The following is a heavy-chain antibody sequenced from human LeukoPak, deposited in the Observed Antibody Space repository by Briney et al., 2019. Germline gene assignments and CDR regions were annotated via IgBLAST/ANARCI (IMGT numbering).Heavy chain of an antibody. Sequence: PGGSLRLSCSASGFTFSDYYMTWIRQTPGKGLEWVSYISSFGGSTIYYADSVKGRFTISRDNAKNSLYLQMNSLRAEDTAVYYCARERNSYFDYWGQGTLVTVSS. CDR2: ISSFGGSTI. V-gene: IGHV3-11*04. J-gene: IGHJ4*02. CDR3: ARERNSYFDY. CDR1: GFTFSDYY. D-gene: IGHD2/OR15-2a*01.